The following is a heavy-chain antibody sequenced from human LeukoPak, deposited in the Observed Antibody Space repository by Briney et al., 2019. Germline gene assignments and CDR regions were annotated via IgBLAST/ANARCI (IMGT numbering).Heavy chain of an antibody. CDR3: AKDHYWSIDY. V-gene: IGHV3-74*01. D-gene: IGHD3-3*01. CDR2: IKGDGIST. Sequence: GGSLRLSCAASGFDFSSNWMHWVRHAPGQGPVWVSRIKGDGISTNYADSVKGRFTISRDIAKNTLYLQMNSLRAEDTGVYYCAKDHYWSIDYWGRGTLVTVSS. CDR1: GFDFSSNW. J-gene: IGHJ4*02.